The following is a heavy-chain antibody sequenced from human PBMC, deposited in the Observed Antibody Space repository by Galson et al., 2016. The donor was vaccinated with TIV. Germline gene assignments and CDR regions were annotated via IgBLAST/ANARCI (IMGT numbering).Heavy chain of an antibody. V-gene: IGHV3-30*02. J-gene: IGHJ4*02. Sequence: SLRLSCAVSTFTFRSYGMHWVRQAPGKGLEWVAFIRHDGSERFHPDSVKGRFTISRDNSKNTLDLQTNSLRAEDTAVYYCVKDRGYAENRGAFDYWGQGILVTVSS. CDR2: IRHDGSER. CDR3: VKDRGYAENRGAFDY. D-gene: IGHD2-8*01. CDR1: TFTFRSYG.